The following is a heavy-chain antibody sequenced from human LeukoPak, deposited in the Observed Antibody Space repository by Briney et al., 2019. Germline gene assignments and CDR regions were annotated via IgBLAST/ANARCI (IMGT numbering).Heavy chain of an antibody. CDR3: VKDQWYSNGWYIFDY. CDR2: ISSDGGST. CDR1: GFTFSSYA. J-gene: IGHJ4*01. D-gene: IGHD6-19*01. V-gene: IGHV3-64D*08. Sequence: GGSLRLSCSASGFTFSSYAMHWVRQAPGKGLEYVSTISSDGGSTYYADSVKGRLIISRDNSKKTLYLQMSSLRAEDTAAHYCVKDQWYSNGWYIFDYWGQGTLVTVSS.